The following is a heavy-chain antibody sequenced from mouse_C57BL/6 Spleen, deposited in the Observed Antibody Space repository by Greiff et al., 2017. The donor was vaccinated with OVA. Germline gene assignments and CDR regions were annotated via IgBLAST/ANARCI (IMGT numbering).Heavy chain of an antibody. CDR3: AREKEDYYDYEAWFAY. Sequence: QVQLQQPGAELVKPGASVKLSCKASGYTFTSYWMHWVKQRPGRGLEWIGRIDPNSGGTKYNEKFKSKATLTVDKPSSTAYMQLSSLTSEDSAVYYCAREKEDYYDYEAWFAYWGQGTLVTVSA. J-gene: IGHJ3*01. CDR2: IDPNSGGT. CDR1: GYTFTSYW. V-gene: IGHV1-72*01. D-gene: IGHD2-4*01.